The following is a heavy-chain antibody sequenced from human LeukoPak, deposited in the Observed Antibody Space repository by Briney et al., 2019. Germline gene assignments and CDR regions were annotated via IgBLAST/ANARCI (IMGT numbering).Heavy chain of an antibody. CDR1: GYTFTSYD. Sequence: ASVKVSCKASGYTFTSYDINWARQATGQGLEWMGWMNPNSGNTGYAQKFQGRVTMTRNTSISTAYMELSSLRSEDTAVYYCARGQPNYYDSSGYYPWGQGTLVTVSS. J-gene: IGHJ5*02. CDR2: MNPNSGNT. D-gene: IGHD3-22*01. CDR3: ARGQPNYYDSSGYYP. V-gene: IGHV1-8*01.